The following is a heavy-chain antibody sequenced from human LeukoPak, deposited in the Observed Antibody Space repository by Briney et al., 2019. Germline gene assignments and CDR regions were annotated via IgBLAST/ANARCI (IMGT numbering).Heavy chain of an antibody. Sequence: PGGSLRLSCAASGFTFSDYYMSWIRQAPGKGLEWVSYISSSGSSIYYADSVKGRFTISRDNAKNSLYLQMNSLRAEDTAVYYCARDLWAVAGYYGMDVWGQGTTVTVSS. V-gene: IGHV3-11*04. D-gene: IGHD6-19*01. CDR1: GFTFSDYY. J-gene: IGHJ6*02. CDR2: ISSSGSSI. CDR3: ARDLWAVAGYYGMDV.